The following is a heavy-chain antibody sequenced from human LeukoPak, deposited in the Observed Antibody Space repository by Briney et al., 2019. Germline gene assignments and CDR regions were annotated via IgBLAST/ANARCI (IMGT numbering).Heavy chain of an antibody. D-gene: IGHD3-3*01. CDR1: EFTVSSNF. Sequence: GGSLRLSCAASEFTVSSNFISWIRQAPGKGLEWVSVIYSGGNTFYADSVKGRFTISRDNSKNTVYLQMNSLRAEDTAVYYCAREGLREWLLYRYWFDYWGQGTLVTVSS. CDR3: AREGLREWLLYRYWFDY. J-gene: IGHJ4*02. CDR2: IYSGGNT. V-gene: IGHV3-66*01.